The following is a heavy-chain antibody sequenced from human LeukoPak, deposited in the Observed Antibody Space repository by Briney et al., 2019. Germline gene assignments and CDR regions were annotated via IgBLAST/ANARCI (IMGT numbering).Heavy chain of an antibody. CDR2: IHHSGNT. J-gene: IGHJ4*02. V-gene: IGHV4-38-2*02. CDR3: ARARILSNWADFDY. Sequence: SETLSLTCTVSGYSMRSGYYWGWIRQPPGKGLEWIGSIHHSGNTYCNPSLRSRVTMSVDTSKNQFSLTLSSVTAADTAVYYCARARILSNWADFDYWGQGTLVTVSS. CDR1: GYSMRSGYY. D-gene: IGHD1-1*01.